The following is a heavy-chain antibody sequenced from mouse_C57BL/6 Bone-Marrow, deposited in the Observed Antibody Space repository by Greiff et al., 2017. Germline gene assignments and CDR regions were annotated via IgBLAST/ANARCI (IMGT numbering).Heavy chain of an antibody. J-gene: IGHJ2*01. D-gene: IGHD1-1*01. V-gene: IGHV14-2*01. CDR1: GFNINDYY. Sequence: VQLQQSGAELVKPGASVKLSCTASGFNINDYYMHWVKQRTEQGLEWIGRIDPEDGDTKYAPKFQGKATITADTSSNTAYLQLSSLTSEDTAVYYCANCYGSGYKFDYWGQGTTLTVSS. CDR2: IDPEDGDT. CDR3: ANCYGSGYKFDY.